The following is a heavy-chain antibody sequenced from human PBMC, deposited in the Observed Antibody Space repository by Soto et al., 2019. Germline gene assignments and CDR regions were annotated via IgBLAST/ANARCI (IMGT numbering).Heavy chain of an antibody. J-gene: IGHJ6*03. Sequence: QVQLVESGGGVVQPGRSLRLSCAASGFTFSSYGMHWVRQAPGKGLEWVAVIWYDGSNKYYADSVKGRFTISRDNSKNTLYVQMNSLRAEDTAVYYCARGAGADFWSGFYYYYYMDVWGKGTTVTVSS. CDR1: GFTFSSYG. D-gene: IGHD3-3*01. CDR3: ARGAGADFWSGFYYYYYMDV. V-gene: IGHV3-33*01. CDR2: IWYDGSNK.